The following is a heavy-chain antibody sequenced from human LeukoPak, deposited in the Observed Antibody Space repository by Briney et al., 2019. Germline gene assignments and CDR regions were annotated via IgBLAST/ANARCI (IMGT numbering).Heavy chain of an antibody. CDR3: ARNYGSGSYYVPYDAFDL. J-gene: IGHJ3*01. CDR1: GFTFSSYA. Sequence: GGSLRLSCAASGFTFSSYAMSWVRQTPGKGLEWVAFIRFDGSNEFYADSVEGRFSISRDNSKNTLYLQMNSLRIEDTAVYYCARNYGSGSYYVPYDAFDLWGQGTMVTVSS. D-gene: IGHD3-10*01. V-gene: IGHV3-30*02. CDR2: IRFDGSNE.